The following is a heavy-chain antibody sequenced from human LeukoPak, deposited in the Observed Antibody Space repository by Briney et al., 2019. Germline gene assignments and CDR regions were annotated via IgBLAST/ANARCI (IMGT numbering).Heavy chain of an antibody. CDR1: GGSISSYY. D-gene: IGHD2-2*01. J-gene: IGHJ2*01. CDR2: IYYSGST. Sequence: SETLSLTCTVSGGSISSYYWSWIRQPPGKGLEWIGYIYYSGSTNYNPSLKSRVTISVDTSKNQFSLKLSSVTAADTAVYYCARHSTYCSSTSCYGGLYWYFDLWGRGTLVTVSS. V-gene: IGHV4-59*08. CDR3: ARHSTYCSSTSCYGGLYWYFDL.